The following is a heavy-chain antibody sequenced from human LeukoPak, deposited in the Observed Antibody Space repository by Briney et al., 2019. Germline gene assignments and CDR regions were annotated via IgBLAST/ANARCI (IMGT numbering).Heavy chain of an antibody. CDR2: INPNSGGT. D-gene: IGHD2-21*02. CDR1: GYTFTGYY. CDR3: ARDGGAYCGGDCYFADDY. V-gene: IGHV1-2*02. J-gene: IGHJ4*02. Sequence: ASVKVSCKASGYTFTGYYMHWVRQAPGQGLDGMGLINPNSGGTDYAQKFQGRVTMSRDTSISTAYMELSRLRSDDTAVYYCARDGGAYCGGDCYFADDYWGQGTLVTVSS.